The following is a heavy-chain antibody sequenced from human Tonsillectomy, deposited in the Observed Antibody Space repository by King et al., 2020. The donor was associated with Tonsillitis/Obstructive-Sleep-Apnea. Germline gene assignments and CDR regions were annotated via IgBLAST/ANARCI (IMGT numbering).Heavy chain of an antibody. CDR2: IWYDGSNK. CDR1: GFTFSSYG. V-gene: IGHV3-33*01. Sequence: QLVQSGGGVVQPGRSLRLSCAASGFTFSSYGMHWVRQAPGKGLEWVAVIWYDGSNKYYADSVKGRFTISRDNFKNKLYLQMNSLRAEDTAVYYCARGGTVDWGDYWGQGTLVTVSS. D-gene: IGHD3/OR15-3a*01. CDR3: ARGGTVDWGDY. J-gene: IGHJ4*02.